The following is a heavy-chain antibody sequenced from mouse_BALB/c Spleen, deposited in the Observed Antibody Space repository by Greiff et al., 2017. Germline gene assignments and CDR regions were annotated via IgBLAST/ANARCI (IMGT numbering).Heavy chain of an antibody. CDR3: ARPTGTWDYYAMDY. CDR2: ISSGSSTI. Sequence: EVHLVESGGGLVQPGGSRKLSCAASGFTFSSFGMHWVRQAPEKGLEWVAYISSGSSTIYYADTVKGRFTISRDNPKNTLFLQMTSLRSEDTAMYYCARPTGTWDYYAMDYWGQGTSVTVYS. D-gene: IGHD4-1*01. V-gene: IGHV5-17*02. CDR1: GFTFSSFG. J-gene: IGHJ4*01.